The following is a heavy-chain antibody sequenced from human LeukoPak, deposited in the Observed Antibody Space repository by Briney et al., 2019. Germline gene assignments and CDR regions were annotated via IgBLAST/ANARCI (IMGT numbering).Heavy chain of an antibody. J-gene: IGHJ4*02. Sequence: PSETLSLTCGVSGGSISSSSYYWGWIRQPPGKGLEWIGSMYYSGSTYSNPSLKSRVTIFVDMSKNQFSLKVSSVTAADTAVYYCARHVYKYYDPFDYWGQGTLVTVSS. V-gene: IGHV4-39*01. CDR1: GGSISSSSYY. CDR2: MYYSGST. D-gene: IGHD3-22*01. CDR3: ARHVYKYYDPFDY.